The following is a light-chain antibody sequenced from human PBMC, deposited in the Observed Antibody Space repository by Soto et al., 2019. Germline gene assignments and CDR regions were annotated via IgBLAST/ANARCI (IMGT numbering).Light chain of an antibody. CDR2: HAS. CDR3: QQYNNWPPWT. Sequence: EIVMTQSPATVSVSPGERATLSCRASQGVSDKLAWYQQKPGQAPRLLIYHASARATGIPARFSGSGSGTEFTLTISGLQSEDFAVYYCQQYNNWPPWTFGQGTKVEIK. CDR1: QGVSDK. V-gene: IGKV3-15*01. J-gene: IGKJ1*01.